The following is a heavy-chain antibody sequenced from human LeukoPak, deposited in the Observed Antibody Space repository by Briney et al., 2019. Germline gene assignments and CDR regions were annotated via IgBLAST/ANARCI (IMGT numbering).Heavy chain of an antibody. D-gene: IGHD3-3*01. CDR3: AKDSYYDFWSGYSQSDY. V-gene: IGHV3-23*01. CDR2: ISGSGGST. CDR1: GFTFSSYA. Sequence: GGSLRLSCAASGFTFSSYAMSWVRQARGKGLEWVSAISGSGGSTYYADSVKGRFTIPRDNSKNTLYLQMNSLRAEDTAVYYCAKDSYYDFWSGYSQSDYWGQGTLVTVSS. J-gene: IGHJ4*02.